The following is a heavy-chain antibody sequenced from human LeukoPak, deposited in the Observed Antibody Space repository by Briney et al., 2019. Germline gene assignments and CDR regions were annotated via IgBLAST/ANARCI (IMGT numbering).Heavy chain of an antibody. CDR3: AREGPVSGYGVSGDDY. D-gene: IGHD3-22*01. CDR2: IIPIFGTA. CDR1: GGTFSSYA. Sequence: SVKVSCKASGGTFSSYAISWVRQAPGQGLEWMGGIIPIFGTANYAQKFQGRVTFTADESTSTAYMELSSLRSEDTAVYYCAREGPVSGYGVSGDDYWGQGTLVTVSS. V-gene: IGHV1-69*13. J-gene: IGHJ4*02.